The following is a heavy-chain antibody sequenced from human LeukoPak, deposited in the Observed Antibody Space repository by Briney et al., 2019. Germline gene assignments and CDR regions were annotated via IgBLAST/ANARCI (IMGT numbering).Heavy chain of an antibody. Sequence: GGSLRLSCAASGFTFDDYAMHWVRQAPGKGLEWVSGISWNSGSIGYADSVKGRFTISRDNAKNSLYLQMNSLRAEDTALYYCAKDISSGRPYYFDYWGQGTLVTVSS. CDR2: ISWNSGSI. V-gene: IGHV3-9*01. CDR3: AKDISSGRPYYFDY. D-gene: IGHD3-22*01. CDR1: GFTFDDYA. J-gene: IGHJ4*02.